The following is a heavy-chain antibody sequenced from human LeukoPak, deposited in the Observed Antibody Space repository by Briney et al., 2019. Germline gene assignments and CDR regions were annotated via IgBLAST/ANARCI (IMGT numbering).Heavy chain of an antibody. J-gene: IGHJ6*02. CDR3: ARMKSLNWNYPIYYYYGMDV. D-gene: IGHD1-7*01. Sequence: ASVKVSCKASGYTFTSYDINWVRQATGQGLEWMGWMNPNSGNTGYAQKFQGRVTMTTNTATSTDYMELSSLRSEATAVYYCARMKSLNWNYPIYYYYGMDVWGQGTTVTVSS. V-gene: IGHV1-8*01. CDR1: GYTFTSYD. CDR2: MNPNSGNT.